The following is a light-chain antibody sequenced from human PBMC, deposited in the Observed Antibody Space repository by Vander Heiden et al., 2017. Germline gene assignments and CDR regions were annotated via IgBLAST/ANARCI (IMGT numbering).Light chain of an antibody. Sequence: DIQMTQSPSSLSASVGDRVTITCRASQSISSYLNWYQQKPGKAPKLLIYAASSLQSGVPSKFSGSGSGTEFTLTISRLQPEDFATYYCQQSDSTPHTFGQGTKLEIK. V-gene: IGKV1-39*01. CDR2: AAS. CDR3: QQSDSTPHT. J-gene: IGKJ2*01. CDR1: QSISSY.